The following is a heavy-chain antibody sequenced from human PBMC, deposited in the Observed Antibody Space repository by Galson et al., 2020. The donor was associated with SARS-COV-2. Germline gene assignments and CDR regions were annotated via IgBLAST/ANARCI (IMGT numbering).Heavy chain of an antibody. CDR2: IKTRSDGETT. V-gene: IGHV3-15*01. Sequence: GESLKISFAVSGFTFSTAWMIWGRQAPGKGLEWVGRIKTRSDGETTDYGAPVKGRFIISRDDSKDTLYLHMNSLRTEDTAVYYCAIRFGGLGYMDVWGTGTTVTVSS. D-gene: IGHD3-10*01. CDR1: GFTFSTAW. J-gene: IGHJ6*04. CDR3: AIRFGGLGYMDV.